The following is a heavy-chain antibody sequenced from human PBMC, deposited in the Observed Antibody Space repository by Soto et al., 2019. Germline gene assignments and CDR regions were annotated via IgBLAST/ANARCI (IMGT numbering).Heavy chain of an antibody. Sequence: SVKGSCKVSGGTFSSYAISWVRQAPGKGLEWMGGIIPIFGTANYAQKFQGRVTLTADESTSTAYMELSSLRSEDTAVYYCARDRIAAADPEVHYYYYAMDVWCQGTTVTDSS. D-gene: IGHD6-13*01. CDR3: ARDRIAAADPEVHYYYYAMDV. J-gene: IGHJ6*02. CDR1: GGTFSSYA. CDR2: IIPIFGTA. V-gene: IGHV1-69*01.